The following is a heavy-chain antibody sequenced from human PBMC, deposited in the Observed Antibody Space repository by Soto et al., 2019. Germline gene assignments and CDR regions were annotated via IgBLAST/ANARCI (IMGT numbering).Heavy chain of an antibody. Sequence: SETLSLTCAVYGGSFSGYYWSWIRQPPGKGLEWIGEINHSGSTNYNPSLKSRVTISVDTSKNQFSLKLSSVTAADTAVYYCARGLVITIFGLYYYYGMDVWGQGTTVTVSS. J-gene: IGHJ6*02. CDR3: ARGLVITIFGLYYYYGMDV. D-gene: IGHD3-3*01. V-gene: IGHV4-34*01. CDR2: INHSGST. CDR1: GGSFSGYY.